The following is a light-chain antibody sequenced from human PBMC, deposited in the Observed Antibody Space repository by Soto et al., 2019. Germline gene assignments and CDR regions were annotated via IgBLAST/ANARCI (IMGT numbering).Light chain of an antibody. J-gene: IGLJ2*01. CDR2: EVT. Sequence: QSVLAQPASVSGSPGQSITISCTGTRSDIGRYNYVSWYQQHPGEAPKLLIYEVTYRPSGVSARFSGSKSGNTASLTISGLQAEDESDYYCSSYTSISTLVFGGGTKLTVL. CDR3: SSYTSISTLV. CDR1: RSDIGRYNY. V-gene: IGLV2-14*01.